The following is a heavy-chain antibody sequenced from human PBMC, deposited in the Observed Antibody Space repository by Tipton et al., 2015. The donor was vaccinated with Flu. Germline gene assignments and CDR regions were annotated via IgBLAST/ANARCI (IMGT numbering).Heavy chain of an antibody. CDR3: SISLNS. Sequence: SLRLSYTVSSFTFSDNWMDWVRQAPGKGLEWVANINQGGSQRYYVDSVKGRFTISRDNAKRSLYLQLDSLRAEDTGVYYCSISLNSWGQGTLVTVSS. CDR2: INQGGSQR. CDR1: SFTFSDNW. V-gene: IGHV3-7*01. J-gene: IGHJ5*02.